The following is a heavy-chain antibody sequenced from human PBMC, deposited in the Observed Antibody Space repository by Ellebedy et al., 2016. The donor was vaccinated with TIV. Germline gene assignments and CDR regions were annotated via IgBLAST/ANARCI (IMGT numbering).Heavy chain of an antibody. CDR1: GFTFSDHY. CDR2: SRNKADSYTT. CDR3: ARYYVASFDY. D-gene: IGHD3-10*02. Sequence: GESLKISCAASGFTFSDHYMDWVRQAPGKGLEWVGRSRNKADSYTTQYAASVKGRFTISRDDSKNSLYLQMNSLKAEDTAVYFCARYYVASFDYWGQGTLVTVSS. J-gene: IGHJ4*02. V-gene: IGHV3-72*01.